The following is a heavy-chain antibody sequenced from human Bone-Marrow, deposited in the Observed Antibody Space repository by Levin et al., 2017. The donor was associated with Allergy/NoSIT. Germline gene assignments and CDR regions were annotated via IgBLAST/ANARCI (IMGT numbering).Heavy chain of an antibody. V-gene: IGHV6-1*01. D-gene: IGHD3-22*01. CDR3: ARDTVRYYYDSSGPNWFDP. Sequence: SQTLSLTCAISGDSVSSNSAAWNWIRQSPSRGLEWLGRTYYRSKWYNDYAVSVKSRITINPDTSKNQFSLQLNSVTPEDTTVYYCARDTVRYYYDSSGPNWFDPWGQGTLVTVSS. CDR2: TYYRSKWYN. CDR1: GDSVSSNSAA. J-gene: IGHJ5*02.